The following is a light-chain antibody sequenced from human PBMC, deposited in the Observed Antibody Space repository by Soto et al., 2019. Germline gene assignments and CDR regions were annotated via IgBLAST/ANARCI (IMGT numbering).Light chain of an antibody. Sequence: DIQMTQSPSTLSASVGDRVSFTCRASQSINSWLAWYQQKPGKAPKLLIYKTSNLDSGVPSRFSGSGYGTDFTLTISSLQPDDFATYYCQQYSTSSPWTFGPGTKVEMK. CDR3: QQYSTSSPWT. V-gene: IGKV1-5*03. CDR2: KTS. CDR1: QSINSW. J-gene: IGKJ1*01.